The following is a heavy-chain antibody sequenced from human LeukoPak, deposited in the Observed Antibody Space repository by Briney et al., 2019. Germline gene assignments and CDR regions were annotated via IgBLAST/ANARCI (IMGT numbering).Heavy chain of an antibody. Sequence: GGSLRLSCAASGFFFNDYYMSWIRQAPGRGLEWVAYVSGSDGTLYYADSVQGRFTISRHNVKKSLYLQMDNLRVDDTAVYYCARGVAKISWGQGTLVTVSS. D-gene: IGHD5-12*01. J-gene: IGHJ5*02. CDR1: GFFFNDYY. CDR3: ARGVAKIS. CDR2: VSGSDGTL. V-gene: IGHV3-11*01.